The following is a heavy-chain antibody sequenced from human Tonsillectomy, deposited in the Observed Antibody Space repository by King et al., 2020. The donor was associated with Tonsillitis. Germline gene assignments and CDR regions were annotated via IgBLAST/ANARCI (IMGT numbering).Heavy chain of an antibody. V-gene: IGHV4-34*01. D-gene: IGHD6-19*01. J-gene: IGHJ6*02. CDR1: GGSFSGYL. CDR2: INHSGNT. CDR3: ARGRIAVTGQQPTYYYYYGMDV. Sequence: VQLQQWGAGLLKPSETLSLTCAVYGGSFSGYLWSWIRQPPGKGLEWIGEINHSGNTNYNPSLKSRVTISVDTSKNQFSLKLRSVTAADTAGYYCARGRIAVTGQQPTYYYYYGMDVWGQGTTVTVSS.